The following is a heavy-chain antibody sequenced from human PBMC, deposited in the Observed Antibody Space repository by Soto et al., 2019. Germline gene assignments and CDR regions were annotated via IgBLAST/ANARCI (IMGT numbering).Heavy chain of an antibody. CDR3: ARDRGIAAAGANYYYYGMDV. Sequence: GGSLSLSCAASGFTFISYAMHWVRQAPGKGLEWVAVISYDGSNKYYADAVKGRFTISRDNSKNTLYLQMNSLRAEDTAVYYCARDRGIAAAGANYYYYGMDVWGQGTTVTVSS. CDR2: ISYDGSNK. CDR1: GFTFISYA. V-gene: IGHV3-30-3*01. D-gene: IGHD6-13*01. J-gene: IGHJ6*02.